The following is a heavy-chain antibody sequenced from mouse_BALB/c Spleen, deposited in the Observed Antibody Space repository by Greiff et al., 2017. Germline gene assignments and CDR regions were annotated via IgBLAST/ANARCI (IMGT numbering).Heavy chain of an antibody. D-gene: IGHD1-1*01. V-gene: IGHV1S56*01. Sequence: QVQLQQSGPELVKPGASVRISCKASGYTFTSYYIHWVKQRPGQGLEWIGWIYPGNVNTKYNEKFKGKATLTADKSSSTAYMQLSSLTSEDSAVYFCARCDYHGYYAMDYWGQGTSVTVSS. CDR1: GYTFTSYY. J-gene: IGHJ4*01. CDR2: IYPGNVNT. CDR3: ARCDYHGYYAMDY.